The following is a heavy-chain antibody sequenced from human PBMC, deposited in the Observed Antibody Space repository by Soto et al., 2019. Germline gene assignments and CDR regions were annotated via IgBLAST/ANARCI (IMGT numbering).Heavy chain of an antibody. D-gene: IGHD3-10*01. CDR3: ARLTLDRALLWFGEGPTGMAV. CDR1: GFTGSSNY. CDR2: IYSGGST. J-gene: IGHJ6*02. Sequence: EVQLVESGGGFVQPGGSLRLSCATSGFTGSSNYMSWVRQAPGKGLEWVSVIYSGGSTYYADSVKGRFTISRHNSKNTLYLRRNSLRAEDTAVYYCARLTLDRALLWFGEGPTGMAVWGQGTTVTVSS. V-gene: IGHV3-53*04.